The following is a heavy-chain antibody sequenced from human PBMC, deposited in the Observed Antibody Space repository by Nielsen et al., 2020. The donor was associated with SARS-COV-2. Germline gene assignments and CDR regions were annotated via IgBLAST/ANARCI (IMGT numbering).Heavy chain of an antibody. Sequence: GESLKISCAASGFTFSSYAMSWVRQAPGKGLEWVSAISGSGGSTYYADSVKGRFTISRDNSKNTLYLQMNSLRAEDTAVYYCARDKEGFDYWGQGTLVTVSS. CDR3: ARDKEGFDY. CDR2: ISGSGGST. CDR1: GFTFSSYA. J-gene: IGHJ4*02. V-gene: IGHV3-23*01.